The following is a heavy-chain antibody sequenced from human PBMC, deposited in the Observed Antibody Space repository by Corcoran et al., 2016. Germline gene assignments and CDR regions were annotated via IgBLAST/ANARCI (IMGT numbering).Heavy chain of an antibody. V-gene: IGHV3-23*01. J-gene: IGHJ6*02. Sequence: EVQLLESGGGLVQPGGSLRLSCAASGFTFSSYAMSWVRQAPGKGLEWVSAISGSGGSTYYADSVKGRFTISRDNSKNTLYLQMDSLRAEDTAVYYCAKDRVVTMVRGGMDVWGQGTTVTVSS. CDR3: AKDRVVTMVRGGMDV. CDR2: ISGSGGST. CDR1: GFTFSSYA. D-gene: IGHD3-10*01.